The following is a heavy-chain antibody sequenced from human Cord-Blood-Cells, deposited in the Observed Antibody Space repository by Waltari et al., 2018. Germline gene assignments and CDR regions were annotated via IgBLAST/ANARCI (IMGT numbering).Heavy chain of an antibody. D-gene: IGHD2-2*01. Sequence: QVQLQQWGAGLLQPSETLSLTCAVYGGSFSGYYWSWIRQPPGKGLEGIGEINQSGSTNDNPARKSGVTISVDTSKNQCALKRSSVTAADTAVYYCARIPDQNYPDYWGQGTLVTVSS. CDR2: INQSGST. V-gene: IGHV4-34*01. CDR3: ARIPDQNYPDY. J-gene: IGHJ4*02. CDR1: GGSFSGYY.